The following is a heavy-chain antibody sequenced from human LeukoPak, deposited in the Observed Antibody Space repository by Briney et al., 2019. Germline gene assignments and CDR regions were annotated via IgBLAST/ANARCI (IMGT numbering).Heavy chain of an antibody. J-gene: IGHJ4*02. CDR2: INQSGST. CDR1: GGSFSDYD. Sequence: SETLSLTCAVYGGSFSDYDWSWIRQLPGKGLEWIGEINQSGSTNCDPSLKSRVSMSIDTSKSQFSLNLRSVTAADTAVYYCARYVPVRTGTTRASFDYWGQGTLVTVSS. V-gene: IGHV4-34*01. CDR3: ARYVPVRTGTTRASFDY. D-gene: IGHD1-1*01.